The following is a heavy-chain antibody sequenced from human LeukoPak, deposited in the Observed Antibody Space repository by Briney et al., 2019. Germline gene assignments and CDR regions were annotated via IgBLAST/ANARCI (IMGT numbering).Heavy chain of an antibody. V-gene: IGHV3-21*01. CDR2: ISSSSNYI. CDR1: GFTFSSYG. CDR3: ARDIPPRLTTVTTG. J-gene: IGHJ4*02. Sequence: GRSLRLSCAASGFTFSSYGMHWVRQAPGKGLEWVSSISSSSNYIYYADSVKGRFTISRDNAKNSLYLQMNSLRAEDTAVYYCARDIPPRLTTVTTGRGQGTLVTVSS. D-gene: IGHD4-17*01.